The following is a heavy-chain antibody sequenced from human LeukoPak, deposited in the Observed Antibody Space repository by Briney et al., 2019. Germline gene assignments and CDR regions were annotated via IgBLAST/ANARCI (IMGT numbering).Heavy chain of an antibody. D-gene: IGHD3-22*01. J-gene: IGHJ4*02. CDR1: GYTFTSHD. Sequence: ASVKVSCKASGYTFTSHDINWVRQATGQGLEWMGWMNPNSGYAGYEQKFQGRVTMTRDTSTSTAYMELSSLRSEDTAVYYCARGGSSYNDEHEEFDYWGQGTVVTVSS. CDR3: ARGGSSYNDEHEEFDY. CDR2: MNPNSGYA. V-gene: IGHV1-8*01.